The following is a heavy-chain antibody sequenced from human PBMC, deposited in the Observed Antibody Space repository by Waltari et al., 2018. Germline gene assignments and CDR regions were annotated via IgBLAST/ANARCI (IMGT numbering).Heavy chain of an antibody. CDR3: ARRRGIFGVVIPPPNAFDI. J-gene: IGHJ3*02. D-gene: IGHD3-3*01. CDR1: GGSFSGYY. CDR2: INHSGST. Sequence: QVQLQQWGAGLLKPSETLSLTCAVYGGSFSGYYWSWIRQPPGKGLEWIGEINHSGSTNYNPSLKSRVTISVDTSKNQFSLKLSSVTAADTAVYYCARRRGIFGVVIPPPNAFDIWGQVTMVTVSS. V-gene: IGHV4-34*01.